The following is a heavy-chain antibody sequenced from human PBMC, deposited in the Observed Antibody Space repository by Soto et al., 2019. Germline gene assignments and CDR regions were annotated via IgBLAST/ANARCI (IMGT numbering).Heavy chain of an antibody. D-gene: IGHD3-22*01. V-gene: IGHV1-18*01. J-gene: IGHJ5*02. CDR2: ISAYNGNT. CDR1: GYTFTSYG. Sequence: ASVKVSCKASGYTFTSYGISWVRQAPGQGLEWMGWISAYNGNTNYAQKLQGRVTMTTDTSTSTAYMELRSLRSDDTAVYYSARDSVIVGAPKYQFDPWGQGPLVTVS. CDR3: ARDSVIVGAPKYQFDP.